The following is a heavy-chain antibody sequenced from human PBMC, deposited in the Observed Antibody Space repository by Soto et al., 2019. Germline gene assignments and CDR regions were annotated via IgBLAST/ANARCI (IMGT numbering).Heavy chain of an antibody. CDR1: GFTFSSYA. Sequence: GGSLRLSCAASGFTFSSYAMSWVRQAPGKGLEWVSGISGSGGSTYYASVKGRFTISRDNSKNTLYLQMNSLRAEDTAVYYCAKVRGYSGYALNHDASDIWGQGTMVTVSS. CDR3: AKVRGYSGYALNHDASDI. CDR2: ISGSGGST. J-gene: IGHJ3*02. V-gene: IGHV3-23*01. D-gene: IGHD5-12*01.